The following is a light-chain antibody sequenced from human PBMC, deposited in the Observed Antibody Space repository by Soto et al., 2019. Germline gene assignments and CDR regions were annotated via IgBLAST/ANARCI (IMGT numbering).Light chain of an antibody. V-gene: IGLV2-14*03. CDR2: DVS. Sequence: QSVLTQPASVSGSPGQSITLSCTGTSSDVGGYNYVSWYQQHPAKAPKVMIYDVSNRPSGVSNRFSGSKSGNTASLTISGLQAEDEADYYCYSYTSSSTYVFGTGTKLTVL. J-gene: IGLJ1*01. CDR3: YSYTSSSTYV. CDR1: SSDVGGYNY.